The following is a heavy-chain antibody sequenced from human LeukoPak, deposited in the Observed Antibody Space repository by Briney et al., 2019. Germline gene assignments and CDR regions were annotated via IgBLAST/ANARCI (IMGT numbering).Heavy chain of an antibody. CDR2: ISSNGGST. Sequence: PGGSLRLSCAASGFTFSSYATHWVRQAPGKGLEYVSAISSNGGSTYYAGSVKGRFTISRDNSKNTLYLQMGSLRAEDMAVYYCARSAVYGSSCFDHWGQGTLVTVSS. V-gene: IGHV3-64*02. CDR3: ARSAVYGSSCFDH. CDR1: GFTFSSYA. D-gene: IGHD3-10*01. J-gene: IGHJ4*02.